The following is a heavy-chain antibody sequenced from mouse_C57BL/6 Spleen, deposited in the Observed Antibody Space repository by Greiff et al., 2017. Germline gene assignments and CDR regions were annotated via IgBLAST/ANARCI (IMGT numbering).Heavy chain of an antibody. CDR2: IDPSDSET. CDR1: GYTFTSYW. V-gene: IGHV1-52*01. CDR3: ARTYSNYGVDY. Sequence: QVQLKQPGAELVRPGSSVKLSCKASGYTFTSYWMHWVKQRPIQGLEWIGNIDPSDSETHYNQKFKDKATLTVDKSSSTAYMQLSSLTSEDSAVYYCARTYSNYGVDYWGQGTSVTVSS. J-gene: IGHJ4*01. D-gene: IGHD2-5*01.